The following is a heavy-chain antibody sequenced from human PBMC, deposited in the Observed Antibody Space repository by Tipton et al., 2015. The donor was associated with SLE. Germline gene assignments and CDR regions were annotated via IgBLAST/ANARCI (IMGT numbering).Heavy chain of an antibody. CDR2: ISAGGGRR. Sequence: SLRLSCVASEFTFSSYGMSWVRQAPGKGLQWVSGISAGGGRRYYADSVKGRSTISRDNSKNTMYLQMNSLRAEDTAVYYCAKSDYGDPLSMDVWGQGTTVTVSS. V-gene: IGHV3-23*01. J-gene: IGHJ6*02. D-gene: IGHD4-17*01. CDR3: AKSDYGDPLSMDV. CDR1: EFTFSSYG.